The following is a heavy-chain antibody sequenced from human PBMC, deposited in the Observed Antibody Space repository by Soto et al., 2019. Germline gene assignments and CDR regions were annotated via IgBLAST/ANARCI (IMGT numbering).Heavy chain of an antibody. J-gene: IGHJ6*02. V-gene: IGHV3-23*01. D-gene: IGHD2-2*01. CDR2: ISGSGGST. CDR1: GFTFSSYA. CDR3: AKDGITIVVVPAAAYYYGMDV. Sequence: GGSLRLSCAASGFTFSSYAMSWVRQAPGKGLEWVSAISGSGGSTYYADSVKGRFTISRDNSKNTLYLQMNSLRAEDTAVYYCAKDGITIVVVPAAAYYYGMDVWGQGTKVTVSS.